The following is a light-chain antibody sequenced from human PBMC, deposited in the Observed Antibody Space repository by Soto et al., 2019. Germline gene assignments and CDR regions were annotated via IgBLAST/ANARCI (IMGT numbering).Light chain of an antibody. Sequence: QSALTQPPSASGSPGQSVTISCTGTSSDIGAYNSVSWYQQHPGKAPQLMIYEVNKRPPGVPDRFSGSKSGNTASLTVSGLQAEDEADYYCSSSAGSNTFVVFGGGTKLTVL. CDR2: EVN. J-gene: IGLJ2*01. CDR3: SSSAGSNTFVV. V-gene: IGLV2-8*01. CDR1: SSDIGAYNS.